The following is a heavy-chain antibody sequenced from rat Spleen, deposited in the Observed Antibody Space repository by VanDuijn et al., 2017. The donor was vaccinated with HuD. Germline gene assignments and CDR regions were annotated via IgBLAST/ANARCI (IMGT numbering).Heavy chain of an antibody. CDR3: ARHKYYDGYSLYVMDA. CDR1: GFTFSDYY. D-gene: IGHD1-12*03. V-gene: IGHV5-20*01. Sequence: EVQLVESGGGLVQPGRSLKLSCAASGFTFSDYYMAWVRQAPTKGLEWVASISYDGGSTYYRDSVKGRFTISRDNAKSSLYLQMNSLRSEDTATYYCARHKYYDGYSLYVMDAWGQGVMVTVSS. CDR2: ISYDGGST. J-gene: IGHJ2*01.